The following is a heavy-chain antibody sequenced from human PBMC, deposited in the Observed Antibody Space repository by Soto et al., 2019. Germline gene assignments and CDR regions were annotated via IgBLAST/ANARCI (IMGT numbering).Heavy chain of an antibody. J-gene: IGHJ6*02. D-gene: IGHD6-25*01. Sequence: PAGSLRLTCEVSGFSFSTYAMHWVRQPPGKGLEWVGQIWTDGIKQFNAELERGRTTISIDSATKTAFLQMKQLRVEDTALYYCTRVGFDVWGQGTTVTVSS. V-gene: IGHV3-33*02. CDR1: GFSFSTYA. CDR2: IWTDGIKQ. CDR3: TRVGFDV.